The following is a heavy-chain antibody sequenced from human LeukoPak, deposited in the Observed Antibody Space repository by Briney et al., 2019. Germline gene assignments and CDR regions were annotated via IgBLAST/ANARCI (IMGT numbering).Heavy chain of an antibody. Sequence: GGSLRLSCAASGFTFSSYGMQWVRQAPGKGLEWVAVISYNGIVKYYADSVKGRFTISRDNSKGTLYLQMNSLRAEDTAVYYCARERGLPSGWYGDWGQGTLVTVSS. V-gene: IGHV3-33*08. CDR3: ARERGLPSGWYGD. J-gene: IGHJ4*02. CDR2: ISYNGIVK. CDR1: GFTFSSYG. D-gene: IGHD6-19*01.